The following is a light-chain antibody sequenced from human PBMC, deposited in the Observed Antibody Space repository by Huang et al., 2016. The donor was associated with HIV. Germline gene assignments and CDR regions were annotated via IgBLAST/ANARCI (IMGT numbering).Light chain of an antibody. Sequence: DIQMTKSPSSLSASVGDTVTITCRASQSIGNTVHWYQQKPGNAPNLLIYKASSLQSGVPSGFSGSGSGTDFTLTIRGLQPEYFAVYYCQQSYSSWWTFGQGTKVEI. V-gene: IGKV1-39*01. CDR1: QSIGNT. CDR3: QQSYSSWWT. J-gene: IGKJ1*01. CDR2: KAS.